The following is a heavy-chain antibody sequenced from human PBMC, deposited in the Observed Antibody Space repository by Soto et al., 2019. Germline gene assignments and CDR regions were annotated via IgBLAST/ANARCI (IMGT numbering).Heavy chain of an antibody. CDR1: GDTFSSYA. CDR3: ARDYCGGDCLAFDI. J-gene: IGHJ3*02. D-gene: IGHD2-21*02. Sequence: VKVSCKASGDTFSSYAISWVRQAPGQGLEWMGGIIPIFGTANYAQKFQGRVTITADKSTSTAYMELSSLRSEDTAVYYCARDYCGGDCLAFDIWGQGTMVTVSS. CDR2: IIPIFGTA. V-gene: IGHV1-69*13.